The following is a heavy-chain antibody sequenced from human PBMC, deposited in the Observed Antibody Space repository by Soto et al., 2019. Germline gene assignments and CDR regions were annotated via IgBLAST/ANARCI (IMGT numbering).Heavy chain of an antibody. CDR1: SGSITSNDW. CDR3: AKNGAYYLDV. CDR2: SHNDGST. D-gene: IGHD1-1*01. Sequence: PSETLSLTCAVSSGSITSNDWWSWVRQPPGKGMEWIGESHNDGSTNYNPSLKSRDTISLDKSKNQFSLKVTSVTDTDTAVYYCAKNGAYYLDVWGRGTTVTVSS. J-gene: IGHJ6*03. V-gene: IGHV4-4*02.